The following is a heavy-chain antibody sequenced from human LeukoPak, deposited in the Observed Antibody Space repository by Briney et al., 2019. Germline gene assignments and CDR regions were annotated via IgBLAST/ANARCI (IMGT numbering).Heavy chain of an antibody. CDR1: GLSFSSHW. CDR3: ATTFPYCSDGTCAL. V-gene: IGHV3-7*01. Sequence: GGSLRLSCAASGLSFSSHWMTWVRQAPGKGLEWVANINQDGGRENYVDSVKGRFSISRDNAKNSLFLQMHSLRVEDTAVYHCATTFPYCSDGTCALGGQGALVTVSS. J-gene: IGHJ4*02. CDR2: INQDGGRE. D-gene: IGHD2-15*01.